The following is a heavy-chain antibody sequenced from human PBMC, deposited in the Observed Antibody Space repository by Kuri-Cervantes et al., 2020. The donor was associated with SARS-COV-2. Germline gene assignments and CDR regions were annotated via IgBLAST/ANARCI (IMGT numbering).Heavy chain of an antibody. CDR3: ARHGSLGLGYYDFWSGLGWDYFDY. CDR1: GFTFSDYY. CDR2: INHSGST. Sequence: GSLRLSCAASGFTFSDYYMTWIRQAPGKGLEWIGEINHSGSTYYNPSLKSRVTISVDTSKNQFSLKLSSVTAADTAVYYCARHGSLGLGYYDFWSGLGWDYFDYWGQGTLVTVSS. V-gene: IGHV4-34*01. D-gene: IGHD3-3*01. J-gene: IGHJ4*02.